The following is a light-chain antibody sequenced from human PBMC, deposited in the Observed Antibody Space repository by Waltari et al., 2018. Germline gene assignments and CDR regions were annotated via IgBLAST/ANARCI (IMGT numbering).Light chain of an antibody. V-gene: IGLV2-23*01. CDR1: SSDVGPYNL. CDR2: EGS. J-gene: IGLJ2*01. Sequence: QSALTQPPSVSRSPGQPFTIPCTGTSSDVGPYNLVSWYQFHSGKGPKVMIYEGSKRPSGVSNRFSGSESGNTASLTISGLQAEDEADYYCCSYAGGTTSVLFGGGTKLTVL. CDR3: CSYAGGTTSVL.